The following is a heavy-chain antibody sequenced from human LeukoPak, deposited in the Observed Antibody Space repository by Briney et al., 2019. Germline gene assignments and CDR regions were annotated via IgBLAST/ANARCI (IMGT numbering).Heavy chain of an antibody. D-gene: IGHD3-10*02. Sequence: GGSLRLSCAASGFTFITYSMTWVRQAPGKGLEWVSYISSSGSTIYYADSVKGRFTISRDNAKNSLYLQMNSLRAEDTAVYYCAELGITMIGGVWGKGTTVTISS. J-gene: IGHJ6*04. CDR1: GFTFITYS. CDR2: ISSSGSTI. CDR3: AELGITMIGGV. V-gene: IGHV3-48*04.